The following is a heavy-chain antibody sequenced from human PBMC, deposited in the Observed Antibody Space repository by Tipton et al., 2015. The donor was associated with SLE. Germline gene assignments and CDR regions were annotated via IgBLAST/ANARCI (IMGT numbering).Heavy chain of an antibody. D-gene: IGHD7-27*01. CDR3: ARDRGTGADY. V-gene: IGHV4-39*07. CDR1: GGSFSDYY. CDR2: IYYSGST. J-gene: IGHJ4*02. Sequence: TLSLTCTVYGGSFSDYYWGWIRQPPGKGLEWIGSIYYSGSTYYNPSLKSRVTISVDTSKNQFSLKLSSVTAADTAVYYCARDRGTGADYWGQGTLVTVSS.